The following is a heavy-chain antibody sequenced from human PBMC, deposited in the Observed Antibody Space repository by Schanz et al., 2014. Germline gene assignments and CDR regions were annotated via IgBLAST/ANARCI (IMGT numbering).Heavy chain of an antibody. Sequence: EVQLLESGGGLVQPGGSLRLSCAASGFTFSSYAMTWVRQAPGMGLEWVSAISGSGGSTYYADSVKGRFTISRDNSKNTLYLQMNSLRVEDTAVYYCAASSGWHPSTDYWGQGTLVTVSS. CDR2: ISGSGGST. D-gene: IGHD6-19*01. J-gene: IGHJ4*02. V-gene: IGHV3-23*01. CDR3: AASSGWHPSTDY. CDR1: GFTFSSYA.